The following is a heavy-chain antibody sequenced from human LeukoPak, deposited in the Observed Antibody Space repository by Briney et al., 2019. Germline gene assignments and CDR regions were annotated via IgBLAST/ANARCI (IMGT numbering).Heavy chain of an antibody. J-gene: IGHJ4*02. CDR1: GYTFTSYY. V-gene: IGHV1-46*01. D-gene: IGHD5-24*01. CDR3: AREKGVEMATMDFDY. CDR2: INPSGGST. Sequence: ASVKVSGKASGYTFTSYYMHWVRQAPGQGLEWMGIINPSGGSTSYAQKFQGRVTMTRDTSTSTVYMELSSLRSEDTAVYYCAREKGVEMATMDFDYWGQGTLVTVSS.